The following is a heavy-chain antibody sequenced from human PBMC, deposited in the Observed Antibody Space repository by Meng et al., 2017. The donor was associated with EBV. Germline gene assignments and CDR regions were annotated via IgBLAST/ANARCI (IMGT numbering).Heavy chain of an antibody. CDR1: GYTFTSYG. D-gene: IGHD3-22*01. CDR3: ARDGRLYDTPSPFDY. Sequence: QVQLVKSGAELKKPGASVKVSCKASGYTFTSYGISWVRQAPGQGLEWMGWISAYNGNTNYAQKLQGRVTMTTDTSTSTAYMELRSLRSDDTAVYYCARDGRLYDTPSPFDYWGQGTLVTVSS. J-gene: IGHJ4*02. V-gene: IGHV1-18*01. CDR2: ISAYNGNT.